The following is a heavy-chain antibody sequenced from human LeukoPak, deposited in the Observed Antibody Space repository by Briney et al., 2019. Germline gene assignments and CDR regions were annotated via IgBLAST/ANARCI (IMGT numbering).Heavy chain of an antibody. CDR1: GYTFTGYY. CDR2: INPNSGGT. D-gene: IGHD3-22*01. V-gene: IGHV1-2*04. CDR3: ARDYYYDSSGYYPYGMDV. J-gene: IGHJ6*02. Sequence: GASVNVSCKASGYTFTGYYMHWVRQAPGQGLEWMGWINPNSGGTNYAQKFQGWVTMTRDTSISTAYMELSRLRSDDTAVYYCARDYYYDSSGYYPYGMDVWGQGTTVTVSS.